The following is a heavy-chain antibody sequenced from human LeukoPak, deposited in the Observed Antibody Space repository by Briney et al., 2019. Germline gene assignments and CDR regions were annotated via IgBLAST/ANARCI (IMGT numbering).Heavy chain of an antibody. D-gene: IGHD3-22*01. CDR1: GSTFTDSY. V-gene: IGHV1-2*02. Sequence: ASVKVSCKASGSTFTDSYIHWVRQAPGHGLEWMGWINPDSGAANYALNFQGRVTMTRDTSINTAYMDLTRLKSGDTAIYYCARAPITMIIVAQFDHWGQGTLVTVSS. J-gene: IGHJ4*02. CDR2: INPDSGAA. CDR3: ARAPITMIIVAQFDH.